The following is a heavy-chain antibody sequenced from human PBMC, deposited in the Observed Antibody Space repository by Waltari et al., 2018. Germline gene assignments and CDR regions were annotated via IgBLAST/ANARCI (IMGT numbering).Heavy chain of an antibody. J-gene: IGHJ2*01. V-gene: IGHV1-3*01. D-gene: IGHD4-17*01. Sequence: QVQLVQSGAEVKKPGASVKVSCKASGYTFTRYAMHWGRQAPGQRLEWMGWINAGNGNTKYSQKFQGRVTITRDTSASTAYMELSSLRSEDTAVYYCARARTDYGETDGYFDLWGRGTLVTVSS. CDR2: INAGNGNT. CDR1: GYTFTRYA. CDR3: ARARTDYGETDGYFDL.